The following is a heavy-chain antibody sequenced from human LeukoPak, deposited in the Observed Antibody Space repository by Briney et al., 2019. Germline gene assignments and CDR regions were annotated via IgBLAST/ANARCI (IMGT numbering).Heavy chain of an antibody. CDR2: IRADGTEK. V-gene: IGHV3-7*03. CDR1: GFIFNNEW. J-gene: IGHJ4*02. Sequence: GGSLRLSCAASGFIFNNEWMDWVRQAPGKGLEWVANIRADGTEKYYVDSVKGRFTISRDNAKNSLYLQLNSLRVEDTAVYHCSRRLDYWGQGTLVTVSS. CDR3: SRRLDY.